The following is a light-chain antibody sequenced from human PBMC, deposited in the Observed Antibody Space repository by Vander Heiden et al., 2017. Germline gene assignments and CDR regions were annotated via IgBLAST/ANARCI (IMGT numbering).Light chain of an antibody. V-gene: IGKV4-1*01. J-gene: IGKJ3*01. CDR1: QSVLSSSSNKNQ. CDR3: QQYISIPVT. Sequence: DIGMTQSPDSLAVSLGERATINCKSGQSVLSSSSNKNQLAWYQQKPGQPPKLLISGASTRESGVPDRFSGSGSGTDFTLTISSLQAEDVAVYYCQQYISIPVTFGPGTKVDIK. CDR2: GAS.